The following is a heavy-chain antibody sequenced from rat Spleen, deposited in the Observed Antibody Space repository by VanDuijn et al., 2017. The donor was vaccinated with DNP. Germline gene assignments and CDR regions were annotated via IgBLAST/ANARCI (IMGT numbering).Heavy chain of an antibody. CDR2: INYSGST. V-gene: IGHV3-1*01. D-gene: IGHD4-1*01. CDR1: GFSITSNY. Sequence: EVQLQESGPGLVKPSQSLSLTCSVTGFSITSNYWAWIRKLPGNKMEWIGHINYSGSTSYHPSLRSRISITRDTSKNQFFLQLNSVTTEDTATYYCVRWVRALDYWGQGVMVTVSS. CDR3: VRWVRALDY. J-gene: IGHJ2*01.